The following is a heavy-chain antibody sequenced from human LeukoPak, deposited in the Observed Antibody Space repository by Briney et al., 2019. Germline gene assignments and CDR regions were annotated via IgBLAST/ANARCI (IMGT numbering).Heavy chain of an antibody. Sequence: PGGSLRLSCAASGFTFSSYAMSWVRQAPGKGLEWVSAISGSGDNTYHADSVKGRFTISRDNSKNTLYLQMNSLRAEDTAVYYCAKSFATSAARVTDYWGQGTLVTVSS. J-gene: IGHJ4*02. D-gene: IGHD2-15*01. CDR3: AKSFATSAARVTDY. CDR1: GFTFSSYA. V-gene: IGHV3-23*01. CDR2: ISGSGDNT.